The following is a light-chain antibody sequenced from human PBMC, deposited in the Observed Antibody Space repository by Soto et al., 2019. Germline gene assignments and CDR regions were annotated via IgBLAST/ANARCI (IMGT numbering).Light chain of an antibody. Sequence: EIVLTQSPATLSLSPGERATLSCRASQSVSSYLAWYQQKPGQAPRLLIYDASNRATGIPARFSGSGSGTDFTLTISSLEPEDFAVYYCQQRSNWPPESTFG. CDR3: QQRSNWPPEST. CDR1: QSVSSY. J-gene: IGKJ5*01. V-gene: IGKV3-11*01. CDR2: DAS.